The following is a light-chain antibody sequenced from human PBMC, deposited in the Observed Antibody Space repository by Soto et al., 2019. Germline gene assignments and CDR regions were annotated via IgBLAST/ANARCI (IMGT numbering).Light chain of an antibody. V-gene: IGLV1-44*01. CDR3: AAWDDSLNGVV. CDR1: SSNIGSYA. J-gene: IGLJ2*01. Sequence: QSVLTQPPSASGTPGQRVTISCSGSSSNIGSYAINWYQQLPGTAPKLLISDNDQRPSGVPDRFSGSKSGASASLAISGLQSEDEADYHCAAWDDSLNGVVFGGGTKVTVL. CDR2: DND.